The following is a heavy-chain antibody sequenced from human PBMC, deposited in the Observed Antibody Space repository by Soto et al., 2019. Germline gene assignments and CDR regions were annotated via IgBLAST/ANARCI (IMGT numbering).Heavy chain of an antibody. D-gene: IGHD2-2*01. CDR3: ARSPGDIVLVPAASYYYYGMDV. CDR1: GFTFSSYA. V-gene: IGHV3-30-3*01. J-gene: IGHJ6*02. Sequence: PGGSLRLSCAASGFTFSSYAMHWVRQAPGKGLEWVAVISYDGSNKYYADSVKGRFTISRDNSKNTLYLQMNSLRAEDTAVYYCARSPGDIVLVPAASYYYYGMDVWGQGTTVTVS. CDR2: ISYDGSNK.